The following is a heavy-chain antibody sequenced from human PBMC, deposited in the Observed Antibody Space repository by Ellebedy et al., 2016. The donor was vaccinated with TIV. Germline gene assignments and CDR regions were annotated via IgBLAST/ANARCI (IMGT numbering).Heavy chain of an antibody. J-gene: IGHJ4*02. D-gene: IGHD3-16*01. CDR1: LDSVSNYY. CDR3: ATDWGRAAVL. Sequence: SETLSLXXSVSLDSVSNYYWTWVRQPPGKGLEWIGYISYSGSTNYNPSLKSRVFISVDTSKNQFSLKLSSVTAADTAVYYCATDWGRAAVLWGQGTLVTVSS. CDR2: ISYSGST. V-gene: IGHV4-59*02.